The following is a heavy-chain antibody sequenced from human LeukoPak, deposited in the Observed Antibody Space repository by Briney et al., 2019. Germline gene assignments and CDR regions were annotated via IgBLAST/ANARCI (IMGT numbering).Heavy chain of an antibody. CDR2: ITLSGDTT. CDR1: GFTFSNYV. J-gene: IGHJ3*02. Sequence: GGSLRLSGAASGFTFSNYVMSWVRQAPGKGLEWVSTITLSGDTTYTADSVRGRFTISRDNSKNTLYLQMNTLRAEDTAVYYCARRTALGLRFGEFDDAFDIWGQGTMVTVSS. D-gene: IGHD3-10*01. CDR3: ARRTALGLRFGEFDDAFDI. V-gene: IGHV3-23*01.